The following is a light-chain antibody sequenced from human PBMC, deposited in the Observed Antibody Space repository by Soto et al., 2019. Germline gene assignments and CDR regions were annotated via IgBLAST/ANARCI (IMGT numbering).Light chain of an antibody. CDR1: QSVSSN. V-gene: IGKV3-15*01. CDR3: QQHNNWPPWT. Sequence: EIVMTQSPATLSVSPGERATLSCRASQSVSSNLAWYQQKPGQAPRLLMYGASTRATGIPDRFCGSGSGTAFTLTISSLQSEDFAVYYCQQHNNWPPWTFGQGTNVEIK. J-gene: IGKJ1*01. CDR2: GAS.